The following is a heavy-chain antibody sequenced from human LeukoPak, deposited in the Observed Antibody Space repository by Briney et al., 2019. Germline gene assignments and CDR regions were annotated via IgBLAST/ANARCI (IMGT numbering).Heavy chain of an antibody. J-gene: IGHJ6*02. CDR3: ARESGFGALFPHCMDV. CDR2: INFDGSSI. Sequence: GGSLRLSCAASGFTFRSHWMQWVRQRPGKGLVWVSRINFDGSSINYADSVKGRFTTSRDNSKNTLYLQMNSLRAEDTAVYYCARESGFGALFPHCMDVWGQGTTVTVSS. CDR1: GFTFRSHW. V-gene: IGHV3-74*01. D-gene: IGHD3-10*01.